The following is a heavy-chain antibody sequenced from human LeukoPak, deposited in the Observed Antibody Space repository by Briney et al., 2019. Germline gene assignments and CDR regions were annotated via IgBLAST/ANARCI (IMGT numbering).Heavy chain of an antibody. D-gene: IGHD3-10*01. CDR2: IYTSGST. CDR3: ARDLDGSGPYYGMDV. Sequence: SETLSLTCTVSGGSISSYYWSWIRQPAGKGLEWIGRIYTSGSTNHNPSLKSRVTMSVDTSKNQFSLKLSSVTAADTAVYYCARDLDGSGPYYGMDVWGQGTTVTVSS. CDR1: GGSISSYY. V-gene: IGHV4-4*07. J-gene: IGHJ6*02.